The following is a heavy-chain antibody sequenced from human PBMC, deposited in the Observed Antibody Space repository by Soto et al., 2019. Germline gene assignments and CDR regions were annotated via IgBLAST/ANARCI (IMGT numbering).Heavy chain of an antibody. CDR2: IIPIFGTA. CDR1: GGTFSSYA. V-gene: IGHV1-69*12. D-gene: IGHD1-1*01. Sequence: QVQLVQSGAEVKKPGSSVKVSCKASGGTFSSYAISWVRQAPGQGLEWMGGIIPIFGTANYAQKFQGRVTITADESTSTDYMELSSLRAEDTAVYYRARMGNGMGTTGTRDGYWGQGTLVTVSS. CDR3: ARMGNGMGTTGTRDGY. J-gene: IGHJ4*02.